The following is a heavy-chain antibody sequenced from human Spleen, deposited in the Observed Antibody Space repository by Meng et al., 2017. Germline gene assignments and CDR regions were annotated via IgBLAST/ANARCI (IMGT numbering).Heavy chain of an antibody. CDR2: ISTSGNTI. J-gene: IGHJ4*02. V-gene: IGHV3-48*04. Sequence: EVQLLESGGGLVQPGGSLRLSCAASGFTFSSYAMSWVRQAPGKGLEWISYISTSGNTIYYTDSVKGRFAISRDNAKNSLYLQMSSLRAEDTAVYYCARGFNGGNSGAFGYWGQGTLVTVSS. D-gene: IGHD4-23*01. CDR3: ARGFNGGNSGAFGY. CDR1: GFTFSSYA.